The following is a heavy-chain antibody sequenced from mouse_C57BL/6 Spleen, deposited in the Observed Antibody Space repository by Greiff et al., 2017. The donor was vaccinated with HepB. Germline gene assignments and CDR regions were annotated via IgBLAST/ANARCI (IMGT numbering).Heavy chain of an antibody. CDR1: GFTFSDYY. V-gene: IGHV5-12*01. J-gene: IGHJ4*01. Sequence: EVKLMESGGGLVQPGGSLKLSCAASGFTFSDYYMYWVRQTPEKRLEWVAYISNGGGSTYYPDTVKGRFTISRDNAKNTQYLQMSRLKSEDTAMYYWARLGYGYDKGYAMDYWGQGTSVTVSS. CDR2: ISNGGGST. CDR3: ARLGYGYDKGYAMDY. D-gene: IGHD2-2*01.